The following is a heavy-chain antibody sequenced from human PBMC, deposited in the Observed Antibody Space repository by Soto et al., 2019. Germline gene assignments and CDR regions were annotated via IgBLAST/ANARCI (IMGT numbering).Heavy chain of an antibody. CDR1: GFFFSDYA. J-gene: IGHJ4*02. CDR2: ISDDGRNE. CDR3: VTDNFPRSDIWTGYGFDS. V-gene: IGHV3-30*04. Sequence: QVQLEESGGGVVQPGRSLRLSCAASGFFFSDYALHWVRQAPGKGLEWVAVISDDGRNEHYTDSVKGRFTISRDDSKNTLHLQMSSLRAEDTAVYYCVTDNFPRSDIWTGYGFDSWGQGTLVTVSS. D-gene: IGHD3-9*01.